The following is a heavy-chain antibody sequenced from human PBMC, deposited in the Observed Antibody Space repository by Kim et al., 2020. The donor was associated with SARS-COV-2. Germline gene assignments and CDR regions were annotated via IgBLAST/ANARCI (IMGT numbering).Heavy chain of an antibody. J-gene: IGHJ5*02. CDR3: ARDLLLWFGEFSGWFDP. D-gene: IGHD3-10*01. V-gene: IGHV7-4-1*02. Sequence: ASVKVSCKASGYTFTSYAMNWVRQAPGQGLEWMGWINTNTGNPTYAQGFTGRFVFSLDTSVSTAYLQISSLKAEDTAVYYCARDLLLWFGEFSGWFDPWGQGTLVTVSS. CDR1: GYTFTSYA. CDR2: INTNTGNP.